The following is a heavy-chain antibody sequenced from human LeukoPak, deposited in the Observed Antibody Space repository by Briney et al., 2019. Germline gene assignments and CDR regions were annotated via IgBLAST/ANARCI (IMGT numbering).Heavy chain of an antibody. CDR1: GFTFSTYA. D-gene: IGHD3-22*01. V-gene: IGHV3-30-3*02. J-gene: IGHJ4*02. Sequence: PGRSLKLSCVASGFTFSTYAMHWVRQAPGKGLEWVTVISYDGSKKYYADSVKGRFTISRDNSKNTLYLQADSLRPEDTAVYYCAKPYDSSLYTNLDYWGQGTLVTVSS. CDR3: AKPYDSSLYTNLDY. CDR2: ISYDGSKK.